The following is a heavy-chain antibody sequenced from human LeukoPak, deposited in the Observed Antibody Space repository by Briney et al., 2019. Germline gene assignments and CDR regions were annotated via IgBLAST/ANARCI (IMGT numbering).Heavy chain of an antibody. Sequence: GGSLRLSCAASGFTFSSYGMYWVRQAPGKGLEFVAFIRHDGTITYYADSVRGRSTISRDNSKNTMYLQMHSLRAEDTAVYYCAKDSLADIDYWGQGTLVTVSS. V-gene: IGHV3-30*02. CDR1: GFTFSSYG. CDR2: IRHDGTIT. D-gene: IGHD3-16*01. CDR3: AKDSLADIDY. J-gene: IGHJ4*02.